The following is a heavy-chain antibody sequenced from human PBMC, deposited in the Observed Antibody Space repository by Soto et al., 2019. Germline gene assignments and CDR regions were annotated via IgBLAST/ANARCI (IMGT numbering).Heavy chain of an antibody. V-gene: IGHV1-8*01. J-gene: IGHJ4*02. CDR2: MNPNSGNT. CDR1: GYTFTSYD. CDR3: ARDVVAAVGAIDY. D-gene: IGHD2-15*01. Sequence: ASVKVSCKASGYTFTSYDINWVRQATGQGLEWMGWMNPNSGNTGYAQKFQGRVTMTRNTSISTAYMELSSLRSEDTTVYYCARDVVAAVGAIDYWGQGTLVTVSS.